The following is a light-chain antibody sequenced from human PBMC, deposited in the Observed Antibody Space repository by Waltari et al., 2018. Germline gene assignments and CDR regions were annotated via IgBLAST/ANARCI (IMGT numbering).Light chain of an antibody. CDR2: GSP. J-gene: IGKJ4*01. V-gene: IGKV3-20*01. CDR3: HQSGGSGRA. CDR1: QSVDNWY. Sequence: ENVLTQSPGTLSLSPGERATLSCRASQSVDNWYIAWYQLKPGQAPSLLISGSPRRATGVPDRFSGSGSGTDFTLTISRLEPEDFAVYYCHQSGGSGRAFGGGTKVEIK.